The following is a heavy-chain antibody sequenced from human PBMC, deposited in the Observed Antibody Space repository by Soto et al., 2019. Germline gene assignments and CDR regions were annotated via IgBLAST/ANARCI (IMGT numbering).Heavy chain of an antibody. CDR1: GFTFSSYA. CDR2: ISYDGSNK. Sequence: QVQLVESGGGVVQPGRSLRLSCAASGFTFSSYAMHWVRQAPGKGLEWVAVISYDGSNKYYADSVKGRFTISRDNSKNTLYLQMNSLRAEDTAVYYCARDRVGVVISYGMDVWGQGTTVTVSS. J-gene: IGHJ6*02. CDR3: ARDRVGVVISYGMDV. V-gene: IGHV3-30-3*01. D-gene: IGHD3-3*01.